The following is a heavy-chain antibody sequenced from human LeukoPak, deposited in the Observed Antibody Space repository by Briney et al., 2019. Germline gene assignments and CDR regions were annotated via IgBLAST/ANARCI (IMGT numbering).Heavy chain of an antibody. V-gene: IGHV3-21*01. CDR3: ARSGYNWNDVIYFDY. CDR2: ISSSSSYI. CDR1: GFTFSSYS. J-gene: IGHJ4*02. Sequence: GGSLRLSCAASGFTFSSYSMNWVRQAPGKGLEWASSISSSSSYIYYADSVKGRFTISRDNAKNSLYLQMNSLRAEDTAVYYCARSGYNWNDVIYFDYWGQGTLVTVSS. D-gene: IGHD1-1*01.